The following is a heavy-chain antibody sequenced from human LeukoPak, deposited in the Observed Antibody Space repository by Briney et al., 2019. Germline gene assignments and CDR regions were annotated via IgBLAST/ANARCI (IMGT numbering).Heavy chain of an antibody. CDR1: GFSFNTYA. CDR3: AGEIFGSGSYPDF. V-gene: IGHV3-33*01. CDR2: IWHDGSHK. Sequence: GGSLRLSCAASGFSFNTYAMHWVRQAPGQGLEWVALIWHDGSHKFYSNSVRGQFTISRDNSKNTVSLQMNNLRPEDTAVYYCAGEIFGSGSYPDFWGQGTLVTVSS. D-gene: IGHD3-10*01. J-gene: IGHJ4*02.